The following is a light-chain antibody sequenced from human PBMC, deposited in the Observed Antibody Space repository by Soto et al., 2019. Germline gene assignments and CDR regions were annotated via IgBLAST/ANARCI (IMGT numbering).Light chain of an antibody. V-gene: IGKV1-5*03. CDR2: KAS. J-gene: IGKJ3*01. Sequence: DIQMTQSPSTLSGSVGDRVTITCRASQPIRSGLAWYLRKPGKAPKLLIYKASTLKSGAPSRFSGSGSGTDFTLNISSLQAEDFATYYCQQSYSMPLTFGPGTKVDIK. CDR3: QQSYSMPLT. CDR1: QPIRSG.